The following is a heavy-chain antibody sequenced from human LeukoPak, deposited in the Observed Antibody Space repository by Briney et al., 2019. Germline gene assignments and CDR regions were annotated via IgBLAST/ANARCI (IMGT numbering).Heavy chain of an antibody. CDR3: ARGGLTIAEATTSWYLDY. V-gene: IGHV3-23*01. D-gene: IGHD1-26*01. CDR1: GFTFSNYA. CDR2: ISGSGGGT. J-gene: IGHJ4*02. Sequence: GGSLRLSCAASGFTFSNYAMSWVRQAPGKGLEWVSTISGSGGGTYYADSVKGRFTLSRDNSMNTLYLQMNSLRGEDTAVYLCARGGLTIAEATTSWYLDYWGRGTLVTVSS.